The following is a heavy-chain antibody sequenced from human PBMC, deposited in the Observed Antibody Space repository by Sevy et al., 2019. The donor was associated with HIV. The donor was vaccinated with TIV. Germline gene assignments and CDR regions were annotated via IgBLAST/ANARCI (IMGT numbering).Heavy chain of an antibody. D-gene: IGHD6-19*01. CDR2: ISWSSGSI. CDR1: GFTFDDYA. J-gene: IGHJ4*02. CDR3: AKGGYYSSGSDGYFDY. V-gene: IGHV3-9*01. Sequence: GGSLRLSCAASGFTFDDYAMHWVRQAPGKGLEWVSGISWSSGSIGYADSVKGRFTISRDNAKNSLYLQMNSLRAEDTALYYCAKGGYYSSGSDGYFDYWGQGTLVTVSS.